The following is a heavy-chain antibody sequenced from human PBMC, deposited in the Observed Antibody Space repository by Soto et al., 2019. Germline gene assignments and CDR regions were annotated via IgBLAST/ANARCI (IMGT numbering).Heavy chain of an antibody. CDR2: INHSGST. D-gene: IGHD3-3*01. V-gene: IGHV4-34*01. Sequence: SETLSLTCAVYGGSFSGYYWSWIRQPPGKGLEWIGEINHSGSTNYNPSLKSRGTISVGTSKNQFSLKLSSVTAADTAVYYCARGWSGYFRGNWFDPWGQGTLVTVSS. CDR1: GGSFSGYY. CDR3: ARGWSGYFRGNWFDP. J-gene: IGHJ5*02.